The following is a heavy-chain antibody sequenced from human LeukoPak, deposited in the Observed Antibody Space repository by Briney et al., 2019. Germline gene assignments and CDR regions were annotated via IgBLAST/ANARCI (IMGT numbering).Heavy chain of an antibody. V-gene: IGHV3-48*03. J-gene: IGHJ4*02. Sequence: QPGGSLRLSCAASGFTFSSYEMNWVRQAPGKGLEWVSYISSSGSTIYYADSLKGRFTISRDNAKNSLYLQMNSLRAEDTAVYYCARGTMFPYYFDYWGQGTLVTVSS. D-gene: IGHD3-10*02. CDR2: ISSSGSTI. CDR3: ARGTMFPYYFDY. CDR1: GFTFSSYE.